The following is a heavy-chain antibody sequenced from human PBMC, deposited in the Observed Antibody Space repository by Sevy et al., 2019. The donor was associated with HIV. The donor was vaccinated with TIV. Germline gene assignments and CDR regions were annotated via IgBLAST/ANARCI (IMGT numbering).Heavy chain of an antibody. J-gene: IGHJ5*02. D-gene: IGHD2-21*02. Sequence: GGSLRLSCVGSGFTFSSYSFNWVRLAPGKGLEWVSLISHDGGTQFFADSVRGRFTISRDNSKNTLWLEMNSLRPEDTTVYFCARDALPFCGGDCYSHLFDPWGQGTLVTVSS. CDR2: ISHDGGTQ. CDR3: ARDALPFCGGDCYSHLFDP. CDR1: GFTFSSYS. V-gene: IGHV3-30*04.